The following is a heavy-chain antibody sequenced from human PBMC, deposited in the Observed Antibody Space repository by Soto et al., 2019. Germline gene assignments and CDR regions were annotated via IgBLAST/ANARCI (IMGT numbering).Heavy chain of an antibody. Sequence: SVKVSCKASGGTFSSYSISWVRQAPGQGLEWMGGIIPIFGTANYAQKFQGRVTITADESTSTAYMELSSLRSDDTAVYYCARDLTPYYDILTGYYTSWGQGTLVTVSS. V-gene: IGHV1-69*13. CDR3: ARDLTPYYDILTGYYTS. CDR2: IIPIFGTA. J-gene: IGHJ4*02. CDR1: GGTFSSYS. D-gene: IGHD3-9*01.